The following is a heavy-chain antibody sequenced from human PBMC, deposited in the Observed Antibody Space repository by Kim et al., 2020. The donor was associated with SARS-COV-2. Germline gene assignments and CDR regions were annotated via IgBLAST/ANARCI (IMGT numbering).Heavy chain of an antibody. CDR2: ISYDGSNK. V-gene: IGHV3-33*05. D-gene: IGHD6-6*01. J-gene: IGHJ6*02. CDR3: ARGHSSWDV. CDR1: GFTFSSYG. Sequence: GGSLRLSCAASGFTFSSYGMHWVRQAPGKGLEWVAVISYDGSNKYYADSVKGRFTISRDNSKNTLYLQMNSLRAEDTVVYYCARGHSSWDVWGQGTTVTVSS.